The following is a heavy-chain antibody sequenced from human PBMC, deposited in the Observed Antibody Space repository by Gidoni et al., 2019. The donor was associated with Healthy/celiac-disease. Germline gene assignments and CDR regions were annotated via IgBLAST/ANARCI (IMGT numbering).Heavy chain of an antibody. Sequence: QLQLQESGPGLVKPSETLSLTCTVSGGSISCSSYYWGWIRQPPGKGMEWIGSIYYSGSTYYNPYLKSRVTISVDTSKNQFSLKLSSVTAADTAVYYCARPYCSGGSCYPGYGMDVWGQGTTVTVSS. CDR2: IYYSGST. D-gene: IGHD2-15*01. J-gene: IGHJ6*02. CDR1: GGSISCSSYY. V-gene: IGHV4-39*01. CDR3: ARPYCSGGSCYPGYGMDV.